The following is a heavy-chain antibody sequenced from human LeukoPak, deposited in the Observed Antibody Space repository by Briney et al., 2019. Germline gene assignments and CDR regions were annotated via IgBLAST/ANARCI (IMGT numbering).Heavy chain of an antibody. CDR3: ARDRGSPDAFDI. D-gene: IGHD6-19*01. Sequence: PGGSLRLSCAASGFTFSSYSMNWVRQAPGKGLEWVSSISSSSSYIYYADSVKGRFTISRDNAKNTLYLQMNSLRAEDTAVYYCARDRGSPDAFDIWGQGTTVTVSS. J-gene: IGHJ3*02. CDR1: GFTFSSYS. CDR2: ISSSSSYI. V-gene: IGHV3-21*01.